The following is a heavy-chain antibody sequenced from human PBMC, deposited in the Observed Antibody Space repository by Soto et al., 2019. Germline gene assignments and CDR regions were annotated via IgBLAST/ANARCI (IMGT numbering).Heavy chain of an antibody. D-gene: IGHD3-3*01. CDR2: ISAYNGNT. J-gene: IGHJ6*02. V-gene: IGHV1-18*04. CDR3: ARGRKRFLEWLPRNYYYGMDV. CDR1: GYTFTSYG. Sequence: RASVKVSCKASGYTFTSYGISWVRQAPGQGLEWMGWISAYNGNTNYAQKLQGRVTMTTDTSTSTAYMELRSLRSDDTAVYYCARGRKRFLEWLPRNYYYGMDVWGQGTTVTVSS.